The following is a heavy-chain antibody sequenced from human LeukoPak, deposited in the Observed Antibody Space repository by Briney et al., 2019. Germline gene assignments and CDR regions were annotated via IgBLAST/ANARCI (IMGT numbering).Heavy chain of an antibody. Sequence: GGSLRLSCAASGFTFSRYSMNWVRQAPGKGLGWGSYISSSSRTIYYADSVKGRFTISRDNAKNSLYLQMNSLRDEDTAVYYCAREFYGSGSSIAYWGQGTLVTVSS. D-gene: IGHD3-10*01. CDR2: ISSSSRTI. J-gene: IGHJ4*02. CDR1: GFTFSRYS. CDR3: AREFYGSGSSIAY. V-gene: IGHV3-48*02.